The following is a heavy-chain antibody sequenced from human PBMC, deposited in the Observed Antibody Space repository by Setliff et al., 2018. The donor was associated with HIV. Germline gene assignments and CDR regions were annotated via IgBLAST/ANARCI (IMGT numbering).Heavy chain of an antibody. Sequence: SETLSLTCSVSDGSVSGYSWSWIRQPAGKGLEWMGRIYTSGTTNYNPSLNRRVTMSVDTSKNQFSLKLSSVTAADTAVYYCARNFWNGPPDYYYYGLDVWGQGTTVTVSS. J-gene: IGHJ6*02. D-gene: IGHD3-3*01. CDR2: IYTSGTT. V-gene: IGHV4-4*07. CDR3: ARNFWNGPPDYYYYGLDV. CDR1: DGSVSGYS.